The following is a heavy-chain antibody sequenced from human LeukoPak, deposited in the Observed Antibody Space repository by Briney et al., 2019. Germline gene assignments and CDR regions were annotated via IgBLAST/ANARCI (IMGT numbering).Heavy chain of an antibody. J-gene: IGHJ4*02. D-gene: IGHD4-17*01. Sequence: PGGSLRLSCAASGFAFSSYGMTWVRQAPGKGLEWVASINEGGSGKYYVDSVKGRFTISRDNAQKSLYLEMHSLRAEDTAVYYCARAVTSTEGYWGQGTLVTVSS. V-gene: IGHV3-7*03. CDR2: INEGGSGK. CDR3: ARAVTSTEGY. CDR1: GFAFSSYG.